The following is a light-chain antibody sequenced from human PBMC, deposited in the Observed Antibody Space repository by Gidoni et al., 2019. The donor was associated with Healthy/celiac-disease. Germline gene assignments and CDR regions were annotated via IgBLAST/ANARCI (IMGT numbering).Light chain of an antibody. CDR1: QSVSSSY. CDR3: QQYGSSPPYS. CDR2: GAS. J-gene: IGKJ2*03. Sequence: EIVLTQSPGTLSLSPGERATLSCRASQSVSSSYVAWYQQKPGQAPRLLIYGASSRATGIPDRFSGSWSGTDFTLTISRLEPEDSAVYYCQQYGSSPPYSFGQGTKLEIK. V-gene: IGKV3-20*01.